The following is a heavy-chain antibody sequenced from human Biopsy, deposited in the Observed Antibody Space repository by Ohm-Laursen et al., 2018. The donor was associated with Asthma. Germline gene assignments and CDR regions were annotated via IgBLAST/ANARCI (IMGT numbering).Heavy chain of an antibody. CDR1: GFSFSNFA. J-gene: IGHJ3*02. Sequence: SLRLSCAASGFSFSNFAIHWVRQAPGKGLEWVGVISKDASTQDYADSVKGRFTMARDNSKNTPDLQMNSLRVEDTAVYYCVRDGTDDAFDIWGQGTVVSVSS. D-gene: IGHD1-1*01. CDR3: VRDGTDDAFDI. CDR2: ISKDASTQ. V-gene: IGHV3-30*01.